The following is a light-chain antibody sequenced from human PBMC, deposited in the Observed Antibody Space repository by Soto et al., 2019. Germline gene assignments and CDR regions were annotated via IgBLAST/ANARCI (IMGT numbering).Light chain of an antibody. CDR2: LNSDGSH. J-gene: IGLJ2*01. CDR1: SGHSSYA. Sequence: QLVLTQSPSASASLGASVKLTCTLSSGHSSYAIAWHQQQPEKGPRYLMKLNSDGSHSKGGDIPDRFSGSSSGAERYLTISSLQSEDEADYYCQTWGTGIHVVFGGGTKVTVL. CDR3: QTWGTGIHVV. V-gene: IGLV4-69*01.